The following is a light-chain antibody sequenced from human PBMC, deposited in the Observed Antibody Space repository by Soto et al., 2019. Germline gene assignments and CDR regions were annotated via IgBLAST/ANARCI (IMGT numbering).Light chain of an antibody. CDR1: SSDVGSYNL. CDR3: CSYAGSSAHVV. Sequence: QSALTQPASVSGSPGQSITISCTETSSDVGSYNLVSWYQQHPGKAPKLMIYEGTKRPSGVSNRFSGSKSGNTASLTISGLQAEDEADYHCCSYAGSSAHVVFCGGTKLTVL. V-gene: IGLV2-23*01. J-gene: IGLJ3*02. CDR2: EGT.